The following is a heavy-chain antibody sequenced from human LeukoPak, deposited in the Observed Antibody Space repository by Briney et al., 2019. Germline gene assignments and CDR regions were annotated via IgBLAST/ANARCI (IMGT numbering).Heavy chain of an antibody. V-gene: IGHV3-30*02. CDR2: VRYDGSNK. CDR1: GFTFSSYG. CDR3: AKDLVGYYYDSSGYYPQDY. J-gene: IGHJ4*02. Sequence: GGSLRLXCAASGFTFSSYGMHWVRQAPGKELEWVAFVRYDGSNKYYADSVKGRFTISRDNSKNTLYLQMNSLRAEDTAVYYCAKDLVGYYYDSSGYYPQDYWGQGTLVTVSS. D-gene: IGHD3-22*01.